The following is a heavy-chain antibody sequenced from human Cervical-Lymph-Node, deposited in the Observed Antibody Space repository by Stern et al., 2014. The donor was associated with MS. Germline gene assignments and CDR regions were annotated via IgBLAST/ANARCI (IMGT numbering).Heavy chain of an antibody. D-gene: IGHD2-2*01. CDR1: QYTFTGYY. CDR3: ARDGSSTSCCNWFDP. Sequence: VQLVESGAEVKKPGASVKVSCKASQYTFTGYYINWVRQAPGQGLEWMGWINPNRGGTNYAQKFQGRVTMTRDTSISTAYMELSSLRSDDTAVYYCARDGSSTSCCNWFDPGGQGTRGTVSS. CDR2: INPNRGGT. J-gene: IGHJ5*02. V-gene: IGHV1-2*02.